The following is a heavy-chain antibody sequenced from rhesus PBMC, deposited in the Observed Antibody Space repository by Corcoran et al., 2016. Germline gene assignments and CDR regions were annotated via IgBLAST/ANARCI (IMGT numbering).Heavy chain of an antibody. V-gene: IGHV3-8*01. D-gene: IGHD1-26*01. Sequence: EVQLVESGGGLVQPGGSLRLSCTGSGFTFGSYYMYWVRQAPGKGLEWSSAINTGGGSTWYTDSVKGLFTMSKENAKHTLYLQMDSRRAEDTAVYYCARDLRRITGTTDFDYWGQGVLVTVSS. CDR1: GFTFGSYY. CDR3: ARDLRRITGTTDFDY. CDR2: INTGGGST. J-gene: IGHJ4*01.